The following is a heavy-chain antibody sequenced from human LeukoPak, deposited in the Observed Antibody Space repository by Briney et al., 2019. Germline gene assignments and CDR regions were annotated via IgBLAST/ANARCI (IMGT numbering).Heavy chain of an antibody. V-gene: IGHV4-30-4*08. CDR2: IYHSGTT. D-gene: IGHD2-15*01. CDR3: ARVQYCSGGSCYNLRLFDH. Sequence: SQTLSLTCTVSGDSINTGDHYWSWIRQPPGKGLEWIVYIYHSGTTYYNPSVKSRISISVDTSKNQFSLNLRSVTAADTAVYYCARVQYCSGGSCYNLRLFDHWGQGSLVTVSS. J-gene: IGHJ4*02. CDR1: GDSINTGDHY.